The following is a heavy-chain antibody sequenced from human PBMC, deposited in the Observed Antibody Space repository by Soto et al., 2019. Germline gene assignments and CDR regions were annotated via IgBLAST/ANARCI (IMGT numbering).Heavy chain of an antibody. CDR1: GFTFDNYY. CDR3: ARDQETYYDFWSGYPPIEY. Sequence: EVQLVESGGGLVQPGGSLRLSCEASGFTFDNYYMSLVRQAPGKGLAWVANIRQDGSEKYYVDSVKGRCTIARDNAKNSLTLEMNSLRAEYTAVYYCARDQETYYDFWSGYPPIEYWGQGTLVTVSS. J-gene: IGHJ4*02. CDR2: IRQDGSEK. D-gene: IGHD3-3*01. V-gene: IGHV3-7*03.